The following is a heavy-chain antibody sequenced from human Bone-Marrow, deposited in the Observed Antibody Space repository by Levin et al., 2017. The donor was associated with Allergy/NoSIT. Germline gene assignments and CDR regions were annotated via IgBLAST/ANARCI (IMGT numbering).Heavy chain of an antibody. J-gene: IGHJ4*02. CDR1: GGTFSSYA. V-gene: IGHV1-69*13. Sequence: SVKVSCKASGGTFSSYAISWVRQAPGQGLEWMGGIIPIFGTANYAQKFQGRVTITADESTSTAYMELSSLRSEDTAVYYCARVVGATTWSSFDYWGQGTLVTVSS. CDR2: IIPIFGTA. CDR3: ARVVGATTWSSFDY. D-gene: IGHD1-26*01.